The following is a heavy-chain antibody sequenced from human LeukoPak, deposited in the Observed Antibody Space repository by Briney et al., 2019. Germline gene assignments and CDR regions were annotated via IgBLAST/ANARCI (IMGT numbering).Heavy chain of an antibody. V-gene: IGHV3-74*01. D-gene: IGHD1-26*01. Sequence: GGSLRLSCAASGFTFSSYWMYWVRQAPGKGLVWVSRINTDGSSTSYADSVKGRFSISRDNAKNTLDLQMNSLRADDTAVYYCAGQTGATTTGGYYFDHWGQGTLVTASS. J-gene: IGHJ4*02. CDR2: INTDGSST. CDR3: AGQTGATTTGGYYFDH. CDR1: GFTFSSYW.